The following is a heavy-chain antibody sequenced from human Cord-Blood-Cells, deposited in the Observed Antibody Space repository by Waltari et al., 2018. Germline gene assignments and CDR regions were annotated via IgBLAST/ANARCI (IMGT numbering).Heavy chain of an antibody. D-gene: IGHD6-19*01. CDR1: GYTFPGYS. CDR2: INPNGGGT. Sequence: QVQLVQSGAEVKKPGASVKVSCKASGYTFPGYSMHWVRQAPGQGLEWMGWINPNGGGTNYAQKFQGRVTMTRDTSSSTAYMGLSRLRSDDTAVYYCARVWYSSGRIDYWGQGTLVTVSS. CDR3: ARVWYSSGRIDY. V-gene: IGHV1-2*02. J-gene: IGHJ4*02.